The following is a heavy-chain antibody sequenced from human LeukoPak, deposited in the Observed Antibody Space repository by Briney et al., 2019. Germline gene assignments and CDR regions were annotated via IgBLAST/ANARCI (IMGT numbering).Heavy chain of an antibody. CDR1: GFTFSSYS. CDR2: ISSSSSYI. Sequence: GGSLRLSCAASGFTFSSYSMNWVRQAPGKGLEWVSSISSSSSYIYYADSVKGRFTISRDNAKNSLYLQMNSLRAEDTAVYYCASLTTVVNPPDYWGQGTLATVSS. J-gene: IGHJ4*02. D-gene: IGHD4-23*01. V-gene: IGHV3-21*01. CDR3: ASLTTVVNPPDY.